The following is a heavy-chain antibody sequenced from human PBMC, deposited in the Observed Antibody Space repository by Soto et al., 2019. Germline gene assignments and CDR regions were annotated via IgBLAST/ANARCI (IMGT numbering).Heavy chain of an antibody. CDR2: IGGSGGYK. J-gene: IGHJ3*02. CDR1: GFFFSSYA. Sequence: EVQLLESGGGLVQPGGSLRLSCAASGFFFSSYAMSWVRQAPGKGLEWVSGIGGSGGYKSYADSVKGRFTISRDNAKNSLYLQMHSLRAEDTAVYYCARYLIIPRAFDIWGQGTTVTVSS. CDR3: ARYLIIPRAFDI. V-gene: IGHV3-23*01. D-gene: IGHD3-9*01.